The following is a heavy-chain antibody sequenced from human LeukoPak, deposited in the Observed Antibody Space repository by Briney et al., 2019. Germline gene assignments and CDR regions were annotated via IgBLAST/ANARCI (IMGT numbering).Heavy chain of an antibody. CDR3: ARLCYDFWSGYPYYFDY. V-gene: IGHV4-34*01. D-gene: IGHD3-3*01. CDR1: GGSSSGYY. Sequence: SETLSLTCAVYGGSSSGYYWSWIRQPPGKGLEWIGEINHSGSTNYNPSLKSRVTISVDTSKNQFSLKLSSVTAADTAVYYCARLCYDFWSGYPYYFDYWGQGTLVTVSS. J-gene: IGHJ4*02. CDR2: INHSGST.